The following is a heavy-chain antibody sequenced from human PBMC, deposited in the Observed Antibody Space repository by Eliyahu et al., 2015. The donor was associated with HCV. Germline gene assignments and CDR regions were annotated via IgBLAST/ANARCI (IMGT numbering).Heavy chain of an antibody. Sequence: QVQLVESGGGVVQPGRSLRLSCAASGFTFSSYGMHWVRQAPGKGLEWVAVIWYDGSNKYYADSVKGRFTISRDNSKNTLYLQMNSLRAEDTAVYYCARSYIRIAVAGTLDYWGQGTLVTVSS. CDR2: IWYDGSNK. CDR1: GFTFSSYG. V-gene: IGHV3-33*01. J-gene: IGHJ4*02. D-gene: IGHD6-19*01. CDR3: ARSYIRIAVAGTLDY.